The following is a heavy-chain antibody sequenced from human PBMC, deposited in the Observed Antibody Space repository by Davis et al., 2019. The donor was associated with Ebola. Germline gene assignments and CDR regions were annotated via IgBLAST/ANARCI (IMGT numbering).Heavy chain of an antibody. V-gene: IGHV4-34*01. CDR3: ARGGRGYSYGPPGY. CDR1: GGSFSGHY. D-gene: IGHD5-18*01. J-gene: IGHJ4*02. Sequence: SETLSLTCAVYGGSFSGHYWSWIRQPPGKGLEWIGEINHSGSTNYNPSLKSRVTISVDTSKNQFSLKLSSVTAADTAVYYCARGGRGYSYGPPGYWGQGTLVTVSS. CDR2: INHSGST.